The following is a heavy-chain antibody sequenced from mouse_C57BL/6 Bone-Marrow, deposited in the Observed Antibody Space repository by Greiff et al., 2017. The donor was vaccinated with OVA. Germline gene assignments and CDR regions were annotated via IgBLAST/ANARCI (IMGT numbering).Heavy chain of an antibody. V-gene: IGHV1-50*01. CDR1: GYTFTSYW. CDR3: ARGGIYYDYDALFAY. Sequence: QVQLKESGAELVKPGASVKLSCKASGYTFTSYWMQWVKQRPGQGLEWIGEIDPSDSYTNYNQKFKGKATLTVDTSSSTAYMQLSSLTSEDSAVYYCARGGIYYDYDALFAYWGQGTLVTVSA. CDR2: IDPSDSYT. D-gene: IGHD2-4*01. J-gene: IGHJ3*01.